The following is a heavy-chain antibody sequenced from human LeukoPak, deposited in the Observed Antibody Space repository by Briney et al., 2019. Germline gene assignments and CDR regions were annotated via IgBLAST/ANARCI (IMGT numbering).Heavy chain of an antibody. J-gene: IGHJ4*02. Sequence: GASVKVSCKASGGTFSSYAISWARQAPGQGLEWMGGIIPIFGTANYAQKFQGRVTITADESTSTAYMELSSLRSEDTAVYYCARDLAARPFWLWGQGTLVTVSS. CDR2: IIPIFGTA. V-gene: IGHV1-69*13. CDR3: ARDLAARPFWL. CDR1: GGTFSSYA. D-gene: IGHD6-6*01.